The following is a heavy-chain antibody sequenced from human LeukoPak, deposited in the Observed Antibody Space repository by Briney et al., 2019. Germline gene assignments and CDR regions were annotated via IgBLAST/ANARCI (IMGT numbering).Heavy chain of an antibody. V-gene: IGHV3-48*01. J-gene: IGHJ4*02. CDR1: GFAFSTYS. D-gene: IGHD1-26*01. Sequence: PGGSLRLSCAASGFAFSTYSMNWVRQAPGKGLEWVSYIRSDSTIINYAESVKGRSTISRDNAKNSLYLQMNSLRAEDTAVYFCARVQAGKWDFDFWGQGTLVTVSS. CDR2: IRSDSTII. CDR3: ARVQAGKWDFDF.